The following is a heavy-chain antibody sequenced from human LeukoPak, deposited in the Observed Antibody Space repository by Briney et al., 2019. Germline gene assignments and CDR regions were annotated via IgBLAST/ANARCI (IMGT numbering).Heavy chain of an antibody. V-gene: IGHV3-33*06. D-gene: IGHD5-12*01. Sequence: GGSLRLSCAASGFTFSSYGMHWVCQAPGKGLEWVAVIWYDGSNKYYADSVKGRFTISRDNSKNTLYLQMNSLRAEDTAVYYCAKVGDRVAFDIWGQGTMVTVSS. CDR3: AKVGDRVAFDI. CDR1: GFTFSSYG. CDR2: IWYDGSNK. J-gene: IGHJ3*02.